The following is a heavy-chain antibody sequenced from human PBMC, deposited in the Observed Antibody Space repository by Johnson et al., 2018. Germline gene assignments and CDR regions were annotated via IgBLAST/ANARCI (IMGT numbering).Heavy chain of an antibody. CDR3: SRYDFWSGYYYYGMDV. V-gene: IGHV3-30*03. Sequence: QVQLVESGGGVVQPGRSLRLSCAASGFTFSSYGMHWVRQAPGKGLEWVAVISYDGSNKYYADSVKGRFTISRDNSKNTLYLQRNSLRAEDTAVYDFSRYDFWSGYYYYGMDVWGQGTTVTVSS. J-gene: IGHJ6*02. CDR1: GFTFSSYG. CDR2: ISYDGSNK. D-gene: IGHD3-3*01.